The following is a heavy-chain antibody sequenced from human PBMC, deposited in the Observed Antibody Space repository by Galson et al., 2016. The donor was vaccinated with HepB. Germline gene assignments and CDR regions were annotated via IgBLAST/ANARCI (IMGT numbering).Heavy chain of an antibody. V-gene: IGHV3-23*01. CDR3: AKRMSYSYYYAMDI. D-gene: IGHD2-15*01. Sequence: SLRLSCAASGFTFSSYAMDWVRQAPRKGLEWVSDISDNTAGTKYADSVKGRFTISRDNSKNTVYLQMNSLRGEDTALYYCAKRMSYSYYYAMDIWGQGTTVTVSS. CDR2: ISDNTAGT. J-gene: IGHJ6*02. CDR1: GFTFSSYA.